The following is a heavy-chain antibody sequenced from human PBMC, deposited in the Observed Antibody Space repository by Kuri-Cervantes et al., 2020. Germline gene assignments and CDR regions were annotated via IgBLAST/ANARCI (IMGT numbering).Heavy chain of an antibody. CDR2: IHHSGST. D-gene: IGHD3-3*01. V-gene: IGHV4-34*01. CDR3: ARRDFWSGYSDWFDP. Sequence: SETLSLTCAVYGGSFSDYYWSWIRQPPGKGLEWIGEIHHSGSTNYNPSLKSRVTISVDTSKNQFSLRLSSVTAADMAVYYCARRDFWSGYSDWFDPWGQGTLVTVSS. J-gene: IGHJ5*02. CDR1: GGSFSDYY.